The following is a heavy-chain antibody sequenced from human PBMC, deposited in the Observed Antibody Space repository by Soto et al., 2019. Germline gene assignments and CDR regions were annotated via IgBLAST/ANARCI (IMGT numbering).Heavy chain of an antibody. CDR2: FSSGGGGT. D-gene: IGHD2-15*01. CDR1: GFTFSSYS. J-gene: IGHJ4*02. Sequence: GGSMRLSCAASGFTFSSYSMSWVRQAPGKGLEWVSTFSSGGGGTYYADSVKGRFTISRDNSKNTLSLQMNSLRAEDTAVYYCTKANRYCSGASCFTFDYWGLGTLVTVSS. CDR3: TKANRYCSGASCFTFDY. V-gene: IGHV3-23*01.